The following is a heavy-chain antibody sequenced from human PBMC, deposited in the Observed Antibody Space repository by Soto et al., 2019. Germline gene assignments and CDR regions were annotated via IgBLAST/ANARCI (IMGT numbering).Heavy chain of an antibody. D-gene: IGHD5-18*01. V-gene: IGHV3-30*18. CDR2: ISYDGSNK. Sequence: QVQLVESGGGVVQPGRSLRLSCAASGFTFSSYGMHWVRQAPGKGLEWVAVISYDGSNKYYADSVKGRFTISRDNSKNTLYLQMNSLRAEDTAVYYCAKDPRWDTAMVSADYWGQGTLVTVSS. J-gene: IGHJ4*02. CDR3: AKDPRWDTAMVSADY. CDR1: GFTFSSYG.